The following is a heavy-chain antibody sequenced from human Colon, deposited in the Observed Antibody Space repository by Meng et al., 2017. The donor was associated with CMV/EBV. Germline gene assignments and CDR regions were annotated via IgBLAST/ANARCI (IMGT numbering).Heavy chain of an antibody. D-gene: IGHD2-21*02. V-gene: IGHV1-18*01. CDR3: ARVICGGDCYLDY. CDR2: ISAYTGDT. Sequence: QVQRVQSVAEVKKPGASVKVSCKASGYTFTNYGISWVRQAPGQGLEWMGWISAYTGDTYYAQKFQGRVTMTTDTSTSTAYMELRSLRSDDTAVYYCARVICGGDCYLDYWGRGTLVTVSS. J-gene: IGHJ4*02. CDR1: GYTFTNYG.